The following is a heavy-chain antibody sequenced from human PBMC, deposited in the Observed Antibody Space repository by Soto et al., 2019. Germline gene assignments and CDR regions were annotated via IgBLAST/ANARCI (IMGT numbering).Heavy chain of an antibody. CDR2: MNTNSDNT. CDR1: GYTFTSYD. CDR3: ARQKVGASDY. Sequence: QVQLVQSGAEVKKPGASVKVSCKASGYTFTSYDINWVRQATGQGLERMGWMNTNSDNTGYAQKFQGVVTMTRNTSISTINMRLISVRSVDTSVYCSARQKVGASDYWGLGTLVTVSS. V-gene: IGHV1-8*01. J-gene: IGHJ4*02. D-gene: IGHD1-26*01.